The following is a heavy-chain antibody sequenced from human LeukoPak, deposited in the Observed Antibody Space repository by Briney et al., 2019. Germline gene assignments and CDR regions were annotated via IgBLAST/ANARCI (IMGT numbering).Heavy chain of an antibody. CDR1: GYTFTAYY. J-gene: IGHJ3*01. CDR3: ARVDSGHDYGPS. V-gene: IGHV1-2*06. D-gene: IGHD5-12*01. Sequence: ASVKVSCKASGYTFTAYYMHCVRQAPGQGLEWMGRINPNSGDTDYAQKFQGRVIMTRDTSISTAYMEVSRLRSDDTAVYYCARVDSGHDYGPSWGQGTTVTVSS. CDR2: INPNSGDT.